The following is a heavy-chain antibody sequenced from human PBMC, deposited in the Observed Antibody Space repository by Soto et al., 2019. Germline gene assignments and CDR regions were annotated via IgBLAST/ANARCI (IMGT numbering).Heavy chain of an antibody. CDR1: GGSVGSSSYY. J-gene: IGHJ4*02. CDR2: TYYSAGT. D-gene: IGHD6-13*01. CDR3: ARHASRGYSSSWYFED. V-gene: IGHV4-39*01. Sequence: SETLSLTCSVSGGSVGSSSYYWGWIRQAPGKGLEWIVSTYYSAGTYYNPSLKSRVTTSLDASKNQFSLTVTSVTAADTAIYYCARHASRGYSSSWYFEDWGQGTPVTVS.